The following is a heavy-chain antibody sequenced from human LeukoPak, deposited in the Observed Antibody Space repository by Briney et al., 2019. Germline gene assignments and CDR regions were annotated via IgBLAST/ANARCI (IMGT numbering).Heavy chain of an antibody. V-gene: IGHV4-4*07. D-gene: IGHD1-14*01. Sequence: SETLSLTCGVSGASISNYYWSWIRQPAGKGLEWIGRIHSGGSFNYNPSLRSRVTMSVDTSNNHFFLRLNSVTAADTALYFCARGIGTITQDSFDIWGPGTVVTVSS. CDR1: GASISNYY. CDR2: IHSGGSF. CDR3: ARGIGTITQDSFDI. J-gene: IGHJ3*02.